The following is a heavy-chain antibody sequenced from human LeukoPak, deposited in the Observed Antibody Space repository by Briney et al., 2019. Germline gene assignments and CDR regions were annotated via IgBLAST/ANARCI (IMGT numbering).Heavy chain of an antibody. CDR3: ARVYSRRSSGYYYADY. J-gene: IGHJ4*02. CDR1: GYTFSSYD. D-gene: IGHD3-22*01. V-gene: IGHV1-8*01. Sequence: APVKVSCKASGYTFSSYDINWVRQATGQGLEWMGWMNPNSGNTGYAQKFQGRVTMTRNTSINTAYMELSSLRSEDTAVYYCARVYSRRSSGYYYADYWGQGALVTVSS. CDR2: MNPNSGNT.